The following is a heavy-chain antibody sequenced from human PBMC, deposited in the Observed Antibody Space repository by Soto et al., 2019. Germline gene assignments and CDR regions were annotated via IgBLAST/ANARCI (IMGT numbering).Heavy chain of an antibody. D-gene: IGHD3-3*01. CDR2: IYHSGST. CDR3: ARGRYDFWSGYYDAFDI. CDR1: GGSISSGGYS. Sequence: PSETLSLTCAVSGGSISSGGYSWSWIRQPPGKGLEWIGYIYHSGSTYYNPSLKSRVTISVDRSKNQFSLKLSSVTAADTAVYYCARGRYDFWSGYYDAFDIWGQGTMVTVSS. V-gene: IGHV4-30-2*01. J-gene: IGHJ3*02.